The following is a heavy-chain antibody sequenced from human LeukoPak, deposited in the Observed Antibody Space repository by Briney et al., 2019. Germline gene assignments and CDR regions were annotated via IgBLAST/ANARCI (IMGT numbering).Heavy chain of an antibody. J-gene: IGHJ6*02. CDR1: GFTFDDYA. V-gene: IGHV3-9*01. CDR3: TKDLSSQWFTDIRHYGMDV. CDR2: ISWNSGSI. D-gene: IGHD3-22*01. Sequence: GGSLRLSCAVSGFTFDDYAMHWVRQAPGKGLEWVSGISWNSGSIDYADSVKGRFTISRDNARNSLYLQMDSLRTEDTALYYCTKDLSSQWFTDIRHYGMDVWGQGTTVTVSS.